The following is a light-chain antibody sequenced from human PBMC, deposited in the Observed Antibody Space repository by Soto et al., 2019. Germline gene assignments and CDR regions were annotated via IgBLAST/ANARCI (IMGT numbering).Light chain of an antibody. CDR2: GSS. CDR1: QSVSNNY. J-gene: IGKJ2*01. CDR3: HQYGSSPPYT. Sequence: EVVLTQSPGTLSLSPGESATLSCRASQSVSNNYFAWYQQKPGQAPRLLIFGSSDRATGIPDRFSGSGSGTDFTLTISRLETEDFAVYYCHQYGSSPPYTFGQGTKLEI. V-gene: IGKV3-20*01.